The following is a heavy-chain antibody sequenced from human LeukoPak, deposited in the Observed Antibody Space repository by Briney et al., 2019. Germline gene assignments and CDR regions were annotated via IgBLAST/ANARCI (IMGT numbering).Heavy chain of an antibody. CDR3: ARVDYDYYYMDV. Sequence: GGSLRLSCAASKFTFSTYWMSWVRQAPGKGLEWVSYISSSSSTIYYAGSVKGRFTISRDNAKNSLYLQMNSLRAEDTAVYYCARVDYDYYYMDVWGKGTTVTVSS. CDR2: ISSSSSTI. V-gene: IGHV3-48*01. J-gene: IGHJ6*03. CDR1: KFTFSTYW.